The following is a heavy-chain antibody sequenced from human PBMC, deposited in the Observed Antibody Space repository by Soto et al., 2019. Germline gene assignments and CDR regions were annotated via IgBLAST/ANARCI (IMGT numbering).Heavy chain of an antibody. D-gene: IGHD3-22*01. J-gene: IGHJ4*02. Sequence: PSETLSLTCTVSGGSISSYYWSWIRQPPGKGLEWIGYMYYSGSTNYNPSLKSRVTISVDTSKNQFSLKLSSVTAADTAVYYCGGKNYDSSGYFDYWGQGTLGTVS. V-gene: IGHV4-59*01. CDR3: GGKNYDSSGYFDY. CDR2: MYYSGST. CDR1: GGSISSYY.